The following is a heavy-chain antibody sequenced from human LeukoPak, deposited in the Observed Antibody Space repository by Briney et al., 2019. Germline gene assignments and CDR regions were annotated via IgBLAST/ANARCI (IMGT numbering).Heavy chain of an antibody. CDR2: ISSSSSYI. D-gene: IGHD2-2*01. V-gene: IGHV3-21*01. CDR1: GFTFSSYS. Sequence: AGGSLRLSCAASGFTFSSYSMNWVRQAPGKGLEWVSSISSSSSYIYYADSVKGRFTISRDNAKNSLYLQMNSLRAEDTAVYYCARAPRYCSSTSCPVGYWGQGTLVTVSS. CDR3: ARAPRYCSSTSCPVGY. J-gene: IGHJ4*02.